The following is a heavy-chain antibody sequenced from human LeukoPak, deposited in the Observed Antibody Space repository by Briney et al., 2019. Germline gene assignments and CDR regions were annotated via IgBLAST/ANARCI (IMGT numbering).Heavy chain of an antibody. CDR1: GYTFTGYY. CDR3: VAAALSGGWFDP. D-gene: IGHD6-13*01. J-gene: IGHJ5*02. CDR2: INPNSGGT. V-gene: IGHV1-2*02. Sequence: ASVKVSCKASGYTFTGYYMHWVRQAPGQGLEWMGWINPNSGGTNYAQKFQGRVTMTRDTSISTAYMELSSVTAADTAVYYCVAAALSGGWFDPWGQGTLVTVSS.